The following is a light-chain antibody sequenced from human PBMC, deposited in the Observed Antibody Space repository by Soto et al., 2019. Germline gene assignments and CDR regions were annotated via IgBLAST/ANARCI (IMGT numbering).Light chain of an antibody. CDR3: QQYNSFSWT. CDR1: QSISTW. CDR2: DAS. Sequence: DIQMTQSPPTLSASVGDSVSITCRASQSISTWLAWYQQKPGKAPKLLIYDASSLEGGVPSRFSGSGSGTEFTLTISGLQPDDFATYYCQQYNSFSWTFGQGTKVDIK. V-gene: IGKV1-5*01. J-gene: IGKJ1*01.